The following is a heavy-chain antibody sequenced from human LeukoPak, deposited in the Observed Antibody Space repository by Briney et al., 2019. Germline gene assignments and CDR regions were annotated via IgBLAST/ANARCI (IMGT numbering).Heavy chain of an antibody. CDR2: IYNDGSST. Sequence: GGSLRLSCAAPGFTFSNYWMHWVRQAPGKGLVWVSRIYNDGSSTSYADSVKGRFTISRDNAKSTLYLQMNSLRAEDTAVYYCARVRGGSGGSYAADAFDIWGQGTMVTVSS. J-gene: IGHJ3*02. CDR3: ARVRGGSGGSYAADAFDI. CDR1: GFTFSNYW. D-gene: IGHD2-15*01. V-gene: IGHV3-74*01.